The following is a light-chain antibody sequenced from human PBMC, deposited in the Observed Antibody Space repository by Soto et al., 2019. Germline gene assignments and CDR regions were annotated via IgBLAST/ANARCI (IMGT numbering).Light chain of an antibody. J-gene: IGKJ5*01. CDR3: QQCNSFPIT. CDR1: QNIDNW. V-gene: IGKV1-12*01. CDR2: SAS. Sequence: DIQMTQSPSSVSASVGDRVTITCRASQNIDNWLAWYQHKPGKAPHLLISSASTLQSGVPSRFSGSGSGTEFTITISSLQPEDFATYYCQQCNSFPITFGQGTRLEI.